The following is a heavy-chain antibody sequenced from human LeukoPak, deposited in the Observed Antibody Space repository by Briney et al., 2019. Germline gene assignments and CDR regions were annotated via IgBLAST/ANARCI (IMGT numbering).Heavy chain of an antibody. CDR1: GGSISSYY. J-gene: IGHJ4*02. Sequence: SETLSLTCTVPGGSISSYYWSWIRQPPGKGLEWIGYIYYSGSTDYNPSLKSRVTISVDTSKNQVSLKLSSVTAADTAVYYCVRYSSSSRFDYWGQGTLVTVSS. CDR3: VRYSSSSRFDY. D-gene: IGHD6-6*01. CDR2: IYYSGST. V-gene: IGHV4-59*01.